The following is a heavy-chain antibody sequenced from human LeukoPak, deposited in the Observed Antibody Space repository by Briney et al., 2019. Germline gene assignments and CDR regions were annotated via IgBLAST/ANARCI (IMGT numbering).Heavy chain of an antibody. CDR1: GYTLTHYH. CDR3: ARDVGVAVYYMDV. V-gene: IGHV1-46*01. Sequence: GSVKGSCQASGYTLTHYHMHRVRQAPGQRREWVGIINPSGGSTSYAQKFQGRVSMTRDTSTSTVYMELSSLRSEDTAVYYCARDVGVAVYYMDVWGKGTTVTVSS. D-gene: IGHD2-15*01. J-gene: IGHJ6*03. CDR2: INPSGGST.